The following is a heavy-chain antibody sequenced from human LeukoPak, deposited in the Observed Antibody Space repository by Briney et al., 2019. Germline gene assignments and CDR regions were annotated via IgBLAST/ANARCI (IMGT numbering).Heavy chain of an antibody. V-gene: IGHV4-4*09. D-gene: IGHD1-26*01. J-gene: IGHJ5*02. CDR1: GGSISGNY. Sequence: SETLSLACTVSGGSISGNYWSWIRQPPGQGLEWIAYIHSSGYTNYNPSLKSRVTISVDTSNNQFSLKVTSVTAADTAMYYCTKRQGPTSGSYDYFDPWGQGALVTVSS. CDR2: IHSSGYT. CDR3: TKRQGPTSGSYDYFDP.